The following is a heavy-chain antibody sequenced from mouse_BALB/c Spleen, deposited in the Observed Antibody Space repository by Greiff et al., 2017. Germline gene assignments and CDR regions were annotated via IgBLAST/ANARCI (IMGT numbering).Heavy chain of an antibody. CDR2: INPSTGYT. D-gene: IGHD2-2*01. V-gene: IGHV1-7*01. CDR3: ARDGLRRPFDY. J-gene: IGHJ2*01. Sequence: QVQLKQSGAELAKPGASVKMSCKASGYTFTSYWMHWVKQRPGQGLEWIGYINPSTGYTEYNQKFKDKATLTADKSSSTAYMQLSSLTSEDSAVYYCARDGLRRPFDYWGQGTTLTVSS. CDR1: GYTFTSYW.